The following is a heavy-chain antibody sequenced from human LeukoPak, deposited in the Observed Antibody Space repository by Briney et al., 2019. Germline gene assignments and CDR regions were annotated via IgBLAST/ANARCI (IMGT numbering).Heavy chain of an antibody. CDR3: ARVVTGTTVTPTYCFDY. J-gene: IGHJ4*02. CDR1: GYTFTGYY. V-gene: IGHV1-2*06. Sequence: ASVKVSCKASGYTFTGYYMHWVRQAPGQGLEWMGRINPNSGGTNYAQKFQGRVTMTRDTSISTAYMELSRLRSDDTAVYYCARVVTGTTVTPTYCFDYWGQGTLVTVSS. CDR2: INPNSGGT. D-gene: IGHD4-17*01.